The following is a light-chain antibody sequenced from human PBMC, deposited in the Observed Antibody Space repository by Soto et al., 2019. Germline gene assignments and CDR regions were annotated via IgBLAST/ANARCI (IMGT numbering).Light chain of an antibody. Sequence: MTQSPSSLSASVGDRVTITCRAGQDISNFLVWFQQKPGKVPNLLIYGASTLQSGVPSRFSGNGSGTALSLTISSLQPEDVATYFCQKYNSAPFTVGPGTTVDIK. CDR3: QKYNSAPFT. CDR1: QDISNF. CDR2: GAS. J-gene: IGKJ3*01. V-gene: IGKV1-27*01.